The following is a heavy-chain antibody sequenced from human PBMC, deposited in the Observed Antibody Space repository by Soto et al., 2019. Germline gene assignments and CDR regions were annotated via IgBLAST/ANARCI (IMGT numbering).Heavy chain of an antibody. J-gene: IGHJ5*01. CDR1: GDSISNLDYF. CDR2: IYKSATT. D-gene: IGHD7-27*01. CDR3: ARGRYCLTGRCFPNWFDS. Sequence: SETLSLTCSVSGDSISNLDYFWAWIRQPPGQALEYIGYIYKSATTYYNPSFESRVAISVDTSKSQFSLNVTSATAADTAVYFCARGRYCLTGRCFPNWFDSWGQGALVTVSS. V-gene: IGHV4-30-4*01.